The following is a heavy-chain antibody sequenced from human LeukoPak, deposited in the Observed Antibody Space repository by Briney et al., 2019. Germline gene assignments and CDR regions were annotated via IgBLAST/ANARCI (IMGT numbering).Heavy chain of an antibody. Sequence: ASVKVSCKASGYTFTSYGISGVRQPPGQGLEWMGCISAYNGNTNYAQKLQGRVTMTTDTSTSTAYMELRSLRSDDTAVYYCARVEGDLGYCSSTSCLNFDYWGQGTLVTVSS. CDR1: GYTFTSYG. CDR3: ARVEGDLGYCSSTSCLNFDY. D-gene: IGHD2-2*01. J-gene: IGHJ4*02. V-gene: IGHV1-18*01. CDR2: ISAYNGNT.